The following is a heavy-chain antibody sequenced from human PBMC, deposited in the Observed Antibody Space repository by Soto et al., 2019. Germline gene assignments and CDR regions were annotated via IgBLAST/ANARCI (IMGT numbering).Heavy chain of an antibody. Sequence: SVKVSCKVSGDTFSTYSISWVRQAPGQGLEWLGGIIPILGTPSYAQRFQDRVTITADKSTSTAYMELSSLRSEDTAVYYCARERSRYDRSGYYRPDYWGQGTLVTVSS. CDR3: ARERSRYDRSGYYRPDY. V-gene: IGHV1-69*08. CDR2: IIPILGTP. D-gene: IGHD3-22*01. J-gene: IGHJ4*02. CDR1: GDTFSTYS.